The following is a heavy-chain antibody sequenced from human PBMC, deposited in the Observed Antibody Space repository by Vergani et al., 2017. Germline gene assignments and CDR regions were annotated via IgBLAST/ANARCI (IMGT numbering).Heavy chain of an antibody. J-gene: IGHJ4*02. CDR2: ISGDGGRT. Sequence: EVHLLESGGGQVEAGGSLRLSCVASGFTFSNSAMSWVRQTSGKGLEWVSAISGDGGRTYYADSVKGRFTISRDNSKNTVYLQMNSLKAEDRATYYCAREERSNTSPFVGDWGQGTLVTV. CDR3: AREERSNTSPFVGD. CDR1: GFTFSNSA. V-gene: IGHV3-23*01. D-gene: IGHD2/OR15-2a*01.